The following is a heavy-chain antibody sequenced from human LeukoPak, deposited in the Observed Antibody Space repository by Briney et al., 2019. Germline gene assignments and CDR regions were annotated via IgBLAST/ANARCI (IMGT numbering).Heavy chain of an antibody. V-gene: IGHV3-48*03. D-gene: IGHD2-15*01. Sequence: GGSLRLSCAASGFTFSTYEMNWVRQAPGKGLEWVSYISSSGSTIYYADSVKGRFTISRDNSKNTLYLQMNSLSAEDTAVYYCARDGVDYGMDVWGQGTTVTVSS. J-gene: IGHJ6*02. CDR2: ISSSGSTI. CDR1: GFTFSTYE. CDR3: ARDGVDYGMDV.